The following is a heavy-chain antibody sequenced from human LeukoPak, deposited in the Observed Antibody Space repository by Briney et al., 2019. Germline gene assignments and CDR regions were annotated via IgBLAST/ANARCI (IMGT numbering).Heavy chain of an antibody. D-gene: IGHD3-10*01. CDR1: GYTFTSYY. Sequence: GASVKVSCTASGYTFTSYYMHWVRQAPGQGLEWMGIINPSGGSSSYAQKFQGRVTMTRDTSTSTVYMELSSLRSEDTAVYYCARGSLWFGELIPSYYYYYGMDVWGQGTTVTVSS. CDR3: ARGSLWFGELIPSYYYYYGMDV. J-gene: IGHJ6*02. CDR2: INPSGGSS. V-gene: IGHV1-46*01.